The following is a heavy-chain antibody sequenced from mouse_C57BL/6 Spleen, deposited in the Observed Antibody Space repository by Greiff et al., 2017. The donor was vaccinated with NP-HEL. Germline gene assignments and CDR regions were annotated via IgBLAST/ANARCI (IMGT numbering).Heavy chain of an antibody. J-gene: IGHJ2*01. V-gene: IGHV5-4*01. CDR1: GFTFSSYA. Sequence: EVKVVESGGGLVKPGGSLKLSCAASGFTFSSYAMSWVRQTPEKRLGWVATISDGGSYTYYPDNVKGRFTISRDNAKNNLYLQMSHLKSEDTAMYYCARDPLRGLFDYWGQGTTLTVSS. D-gene: IGHD2-2*01. CDR3: ARDPLRGLFDY. CDR2: ISDGGSYT.